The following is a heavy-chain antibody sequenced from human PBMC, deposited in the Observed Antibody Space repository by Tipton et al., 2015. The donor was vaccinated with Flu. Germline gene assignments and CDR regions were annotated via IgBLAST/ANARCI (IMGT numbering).Heavy chain of an antibody. D-gene: IGHD1-14*01. CDR3: ARGREVVGLAGSLDY. CDR2: IYSGDST. Sequence: GSLRLSCAASGFIVSSDYMSWVRQAPGKGLEWVSVIYSGDSTSYADSVRGRFTISRDNSKNTLYLQMNSLRAEDTAVYYCARGREVVGLAGSLDYWGQGTLVTVSS. CDR1: GFIVSSDY. J-gene: IGHJ4*02. V-gene: IGHV3-53*01.